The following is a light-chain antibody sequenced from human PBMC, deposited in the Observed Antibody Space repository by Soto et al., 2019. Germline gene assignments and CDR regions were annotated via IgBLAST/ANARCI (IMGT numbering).Light chain of an antibody. CDR1: KNIRNS. CDR2: ASS. J-gene: IGKJ1*01. CDR3: QQGYSSPLT. Sequence: DIQITQSPYSLSASVGDRVTIPCRASKNIRNSLNWYQQKPGKAPKFLIYASSTLQSGVPSRFSGSASGTDFSLTISSLQTEDFATYYCQQGYSSPLTFGQGTMVDI. V-gene: IGKV1-39*01.